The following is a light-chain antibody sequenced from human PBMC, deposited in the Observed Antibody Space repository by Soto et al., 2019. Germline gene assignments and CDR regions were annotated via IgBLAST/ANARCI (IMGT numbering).Light chain of an antibody. J-gene: IGKJ1*01. Sequence: DVVMTQSPLCLPLTLGQPASISCTSSQSLVYSDGNTSLNWFQQRPGQSPRRLIYKVSNRDSGVPDRFSGSGSGTAFTLTISRVEAEDVGVYYCMQGTHWPEPFGQGTKVDIK. V-gene: IGKV2-30*01. CDR1: QSLVYSDGNTS. CDR3: MQGTHWPEP. CDR2: KVS.